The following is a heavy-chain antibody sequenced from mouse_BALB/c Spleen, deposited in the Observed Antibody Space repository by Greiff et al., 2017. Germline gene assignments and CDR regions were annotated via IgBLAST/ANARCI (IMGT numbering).Heavy chain of an antibody. CDR2: TFYSGIT. CDR3: ARDKYGNPSTFDV. D-gene: IGHD2-10*02. V-gene: IGHV3-3*02. J-gene: IGHJ1*01. Sequence: FPGNKLEYIGNTFYSGITYYNPSLESRTYITRDTSKNQFSLKLSSVTTEDTATYYCARDKYGNPSTFDVWGAGTTVTVSS.